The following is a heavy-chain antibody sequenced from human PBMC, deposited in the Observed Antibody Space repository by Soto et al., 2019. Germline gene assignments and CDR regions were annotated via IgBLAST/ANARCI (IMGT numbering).Heavy chain of an antibody. CDR2: IYHSGST. CDR3: ARVGYYDSSGAAY. CDR1: GDYIGGGYC. D-gene: IGHD3-22*01. Sequence: PTETKSLTCAVSGDYIGGGYCWGWIRPPPGKGLEWIGSIYHSGSTYYNPSLKSRVTISVDTSKNQFSLKLSSVTAADTAVYYCARVGYYDSSGAAYWGQGTLVTVSS. J-gene: IGHJ4*02. V-gene: IGHV4-38-2*01.